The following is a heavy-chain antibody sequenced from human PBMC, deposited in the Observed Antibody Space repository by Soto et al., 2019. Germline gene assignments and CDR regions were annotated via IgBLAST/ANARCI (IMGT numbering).Heavy chain of an antibody. D-gene: IGHD3-9*01. CDR3: VRDRGEGFDWPYGMDV. J-gene: IGHJ6*02. Sequence: SVKVSCKASGGTFSSYAISWVRQAPGQGLEWMGGIIPIFGTANYAQKFQGRVTITADESTSTAYMELSRLRSEDTAVYYCVRDRGEGFDWPYGMDVWGQGTTVTVSS. CDR2: IIPIFGTA. V-gene: IGHV1-69*13. CDR1: GGTFSSYA.